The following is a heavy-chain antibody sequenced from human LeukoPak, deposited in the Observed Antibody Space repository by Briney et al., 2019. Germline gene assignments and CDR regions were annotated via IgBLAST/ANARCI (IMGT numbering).Heavy chain of an antibody. CDR3: AKEAAYGDYGVGESDY. V-gene: IGHV3-23*01. D-gene: IGHD4-17*01. Sequence: GGSLRLSCAASGFTFSSYAMSWVRQAPGKGLEWVSAISGSGGSTYYADSVKGRFTISRDSSKNTLYPQMNSLRAEDTAVYYCAKEAAYGDYGVGESDYWGQGTLVTVSS. J-gene: IGHJ4*02. CDR1: GFTFSSYA. CDR2: ISGSGGST.